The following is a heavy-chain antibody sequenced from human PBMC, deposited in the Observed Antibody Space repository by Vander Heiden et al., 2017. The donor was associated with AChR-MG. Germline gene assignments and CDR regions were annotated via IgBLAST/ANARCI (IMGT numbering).Heavy chain of an antibody. V-gene: IGHV3-74*01. D-gene: IGHD6-19*01. Sequence: EVQLVESGGGLVQPGGSLRLSCAASGFTFSSYWLHWVRQARGKGLLWVSRINSDGSSTSYADSVKGRFTISRDNAKNTLYLQMNSLRAEDTAVYYCARFSSGWSFARVAYYYYGMDVWGQGTTVTVSS. CDR1: GFTFSSYW. CDR2: INSDGSST. CDR3: ARFSSGWSFARVAYYYYGMDV. J-gene: IGHJ6*02.